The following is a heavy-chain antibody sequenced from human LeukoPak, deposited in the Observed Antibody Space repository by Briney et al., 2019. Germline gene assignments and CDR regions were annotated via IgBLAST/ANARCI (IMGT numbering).Heavy chain of an antibody. Sequence: GGSLRLSCAASGFTFSSCAMSWVRQAPGKGLDWVSTISGSGGSTYYADSVKGRFTISRDNSKNTLYLQMNSLGAEDTAVYYCATNAGPGPDDAFDIWGQGTMVTVSS. CDR2: ISGSGGST. J-gene: IGHJ3*02. V-gene: IGHV3-23*01. CDR3: ATNAGPGPDDAFDI. CDR1: GFTFSSCA.